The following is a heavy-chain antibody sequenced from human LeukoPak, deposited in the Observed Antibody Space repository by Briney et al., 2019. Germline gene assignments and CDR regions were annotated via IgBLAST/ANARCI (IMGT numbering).Heavy chain of an antibody. D-gene: IGHD5-24*01. Sequence: GGSLRLSCAASGFTFSSFGMHWVRQAPGKGLEWVAVISYDGSNKYYADSVKGRFTISRDNSKNTLYLQMNSLRAEDTAVYYCAKDSDGYNSGAFDIWGQGTMVTVSS. CDR1: GFTFSSFG. V-gene: IGHV3-30*18. J-gene: IGHJ3*02. CDR3: AKDSDGYNSGAFDI. CDR2: ISYDGSNK.